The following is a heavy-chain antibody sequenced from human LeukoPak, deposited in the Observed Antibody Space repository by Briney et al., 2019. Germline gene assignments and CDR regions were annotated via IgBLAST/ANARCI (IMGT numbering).Heavy chain of an antibody. V-gene: IGHV3-33*01. CDR1: GFTFSTYV. D-gene: IGHD4-17*01. CDR2: IWYDGSKK. Sequence: PGRSLRLSCAASGFTFSTYVMHWVRQAPGKGLEWVAVIWYDGSKKDYADSVKGRFTISRDNSKNTLYLQMNSLRAEDTAVYYCAGEMNYGDYFDYWGQGTLVTVSS. CDR3: AGEMNYGDYFDY. J-gene: IGHJ4*02.